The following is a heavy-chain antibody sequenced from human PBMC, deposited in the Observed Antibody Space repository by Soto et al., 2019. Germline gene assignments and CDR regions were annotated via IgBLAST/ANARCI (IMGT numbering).Heavy chain of an antibody. CDR1: GYTFTGYY. Sequence: QVQLVQSGAEVKKPGASVKVSCKASGYTFTGYYMHWVRQAPGQGLEWMGWINPNSGGTNYAQKFQGGVTLPGETSISTAYWGLGRLRSDDTAVYYGARGGDRAAAGTYWFDPWGQGTLVTVSS. J-gene: IGHJ5*02. CDR3: ARGGDRAAAGTYWFDP. V-gene: IGHV1-2*02. CDR2: INPNSGGT. D-gene: IGHD6-13*01.